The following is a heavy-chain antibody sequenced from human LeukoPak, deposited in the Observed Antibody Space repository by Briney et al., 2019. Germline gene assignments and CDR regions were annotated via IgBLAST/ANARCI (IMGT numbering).Heavy chain of an antibody. CDR1: GFIFSNHG. V-gene: IGHV3-23*01. J-gene: IGHJ4*02. CDR2: IGGSGGST. CDR3: ARKAGYYYGSGDY. D-gene: IGHD3-10*01. Sequence: GGSLRLSCAASGFIFSNHGMNWVRQAPGKGLEWVSTIGGSGGSTYYADSVKGRFTISRDNSKNTLYLQMNSLRAEDTALYYCARKAGYYYGSGDYWGQGTLVTVSS.